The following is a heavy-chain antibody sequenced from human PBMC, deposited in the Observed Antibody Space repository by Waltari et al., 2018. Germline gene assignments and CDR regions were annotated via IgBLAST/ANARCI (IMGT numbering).Heavy chain of an antibody. CDR3: AKGMVVAAAPYYYYMDV. D-gene: IGHD2-15*01. Sequence: QVQLVESGGGVVQPGGSLRLSCAASGFTFSSYGMHWVRQAPGKGLEWVAFIRYDGSNKYYADSVMGRFTISRDNSKNTLYLQMNSLRAKDTAVYYCAKGMVVAAAPYYYYMDVWGKGTTVTVSS. CDR2: IRYDGSNK. V-gene: IGHV3-30*02. J-gene: IGHJ6*03. CDR1: GFTFSSYG.